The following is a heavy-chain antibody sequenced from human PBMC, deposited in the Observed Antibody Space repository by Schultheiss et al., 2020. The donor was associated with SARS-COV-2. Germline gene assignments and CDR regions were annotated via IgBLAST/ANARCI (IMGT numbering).Heavy chain of an antibody. CDR1: GGSISSSSYY. CDR3: AGDFWSGYYDAFDI. CDR2: IYYSGST. J-gene: IGHJ3*02. Sequence: GSLRLSCTVSGGSISSSSYYWGWIRQPPGKGLEWIGYIYYSGSTNYNPSLKSRVTISVDTSKNQFSLKLSSVTAADTAVYYCAGDFWSGYYDAFDIWGQGTMVTVSS. V-gene: IGHV4-61*05. D-gene: IGHD3-3*01.